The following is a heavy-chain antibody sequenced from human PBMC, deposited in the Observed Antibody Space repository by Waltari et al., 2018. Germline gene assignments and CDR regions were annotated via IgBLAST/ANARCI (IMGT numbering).Heavy chain of an antibody. CDR3: ASLYGDYGRRFDY. J-gene: IGHJ4*02. V-gene: IGHV1-69*05. Sequence: QVQLVQSGAEVKKPGSSVKVSCKASGGTFSSYAISWVRQAPGQGLEWMGGIIPILGTANYVQKFQGRVTITTDESTSTAYMELSSLRAEDTAVYYCASLYGDYGRRFDYWGQGTLVTVSS. CDR1: GGTFSSYA. D-gene: IGHD4-17*01. CDR2: IIPILGTA.